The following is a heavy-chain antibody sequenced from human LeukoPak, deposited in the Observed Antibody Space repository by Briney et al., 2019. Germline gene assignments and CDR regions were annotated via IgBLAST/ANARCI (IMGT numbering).Heavy chain of an antibody. CDR3: ARGGRGFVVVPAAMDYFDY. V-gene: IGHV1-2*02. CDR2: INPNSGGT. J-gene: IGHJ4*02. Sequence: ASVKVSCKASGYTFTGYYMHWVRQAPGQGLEWMGWINPNSGGTNYAQKFQGRVTMTRDTSISTAYMELSRLRSDDTAVYYCARGGRGFVVVPAAMDYFDYWGQGTLVTVSS. CDR1: GYTFTGYY. D-gene: IGHD2-2*01.